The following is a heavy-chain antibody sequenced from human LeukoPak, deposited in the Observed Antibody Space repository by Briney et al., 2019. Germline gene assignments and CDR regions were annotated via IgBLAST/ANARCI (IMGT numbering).Heavy chain of an antibody. V-gene: IGHV4-30-2*01. CDR2: IYHSGST. CDR1: GGSISSGGYY. CDR3: ARFSSWYYFDY. D-gene: IGHD6-13*01. J-gene: IGHJ4*02. Sequence: SETLSLTWTVPGGSISSGGYYWSWIRQPPGKGLEWIGYIYHSGSTYYNPSLKSRVTISVDRSKNQFSLKLSSVTAADTAVYYCARFSSWYYFDYWGQGTLVTVSS.